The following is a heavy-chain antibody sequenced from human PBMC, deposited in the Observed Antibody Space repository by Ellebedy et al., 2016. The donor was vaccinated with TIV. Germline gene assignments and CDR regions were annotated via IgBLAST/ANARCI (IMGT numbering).Heavy chain of an antibody. V-gene: IGHV3-23*01. CDR3: AKDKGGWYFFYYGMDV. CDR2: IGGSGDRT. Sequence: GESLKISCAASGFTFRSYFMSWVRQAPGKGLEWVAAIGGSGDRTHYADSVKGRFTISRNNPQNTLYLQMNRLGVEDAATYNCAKDKGGWYFFYYGMDVWGHGTTVTVSS. CDR1: GFTFRSYF. J-gene: IGHJ6*02.